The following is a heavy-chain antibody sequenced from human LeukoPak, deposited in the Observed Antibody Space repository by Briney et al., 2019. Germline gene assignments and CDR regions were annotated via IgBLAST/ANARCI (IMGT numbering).Heavy chain of an antibody. CDR1: GGSFSGYY. V-gene: IGHV4-34*01. D-gene: IGHD5-24*01. CDR3: ARALRDGYTYFDY. Sequence: SETLSLTCAVYGGSFSGYYWSWIRQPPGKGLEWIGEINHSGSTNYNPSLKSRVTISVDTSKNQFSLRLSSVTAADTAVYHCARALRDGYTYFDYWGQGTLVTVPS. CDR2: INHSGST. J-gene: IGHJ4*02.